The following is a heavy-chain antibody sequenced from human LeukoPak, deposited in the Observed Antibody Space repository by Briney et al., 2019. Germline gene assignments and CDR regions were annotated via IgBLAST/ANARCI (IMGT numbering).Heavy chain of an antibody. CDR2: IYYSGST. J-gene: IGHJ4*02. D-gene: IGHD3-16*01. CDR3: ARRTLRLGELLPFDY. CDR1: GGSISSSSYY. Sequence: SETLSLTCTVSGGSISSSSYYWGWIRQPPGKGLEWIGSIYYSGSTYYNPSLKSRVTISVDTSKDQFSLKLSSVTAADMAVYYCARRTLRLGELLPFDYWGQGTLVTVSS. V-gene: IGHV4-39*01.